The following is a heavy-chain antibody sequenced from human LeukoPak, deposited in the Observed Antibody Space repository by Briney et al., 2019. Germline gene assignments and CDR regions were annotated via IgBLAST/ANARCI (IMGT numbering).Heavy chain of an antibody. CDR1: GYTFTSYY. Sequence: ASVKVSCKASGYTFTSYYMHWVRQAPGQGLEWMGIISPSGGSTSYAQKFQGRVSMTRDTSTSTVYMELSSLRSEDMAAYYCARGEMVRGVIPLWGQGTLVTVSS. CDR2: ISPSGGST. J-gene: IGHJ4*02. CDR3: ARGEMVRGVIPL. D-gene: IGHD3-10*01. V-gene: IGHV1-46*01.